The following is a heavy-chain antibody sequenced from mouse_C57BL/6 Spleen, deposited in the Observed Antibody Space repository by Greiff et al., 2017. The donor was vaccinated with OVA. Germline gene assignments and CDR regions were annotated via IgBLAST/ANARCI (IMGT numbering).Heavy chain of an antibody. D-gene: IGHD2-5*01. Sequence: VQLQQPGAELVKPGASVKLSCKASGYTFTSYWMHWVKQRPGQGLEWIGMIHPNSGSTNYNEKFKSKATLTVDKSSSTAYMQLSSLTSEDSAVYYCARDYSNYERFAYWGQGTLVTVSA. CDR1: GYTFTSYW. J-gene: IGHJ3*01. CDR2: IHPNSGST. CDR3: ARDYSNYERFAY. V-gene: IGHV1-64*01.